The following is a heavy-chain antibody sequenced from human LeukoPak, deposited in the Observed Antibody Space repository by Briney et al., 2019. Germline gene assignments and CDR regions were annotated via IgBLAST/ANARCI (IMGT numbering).Heavy chain of an antibody. CDR3: ARVIRGYSYGPFDD. Sequence: PSETMSLTCTVSGGSISSYYWSWIRQPAGKGREWIGRIYTSGSTNYNPSLKSRVTMSVDTSKNHFSLKLSSVTAAGTAVYYCARVIRGYSYGPFDDLGRGTLVTVSS. D-gene: IGHD5-18*01. CDR2: IYTSGST. V-gene: IGHV4-4*07. J-gene: IGHJ4*02. CDR1: GGSISSYY.